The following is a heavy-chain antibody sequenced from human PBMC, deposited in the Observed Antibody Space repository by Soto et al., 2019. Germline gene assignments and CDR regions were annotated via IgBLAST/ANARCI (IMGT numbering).Heavy chain of an antibody. J-gene: IGHJ4*02. CDR1: GFTFSSYA. V-gene: IGHV3-23*01. CDR2: ISVSGGST. D-gene: IGHD1-26*01. CDR3: ARRGCGSYYDY. Sequence: EVQLLESGGGLVQPGGSLRLSCAASGFTFSSYAMRWVRQAPVKGLEWVEAISVSGGSTYYADSVKGRFTISRDNSKISLYLQMNSLRAEDPAVYYCARRGCGSYYDYWGKGTLVTVSS.